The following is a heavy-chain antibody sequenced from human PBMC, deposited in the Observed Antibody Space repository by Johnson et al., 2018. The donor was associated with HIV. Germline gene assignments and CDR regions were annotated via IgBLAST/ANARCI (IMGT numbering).Heavy chain of an antibody. CDR1: GSTVSNYG. J-gene: IGHJ3*02. CDR2: LWKDGSHK. V-gene: IGHV3-33*06. CDR3: AKVPPDAFDI. Sequence: QVQLVESGGGVVQPGRSLRLSCAVSGSTVSNYGMHWVRQAPGKGLEWVAVLWKDGSHKYYTYSVKGRFTISRDNSKNTVYLQMNSLRAEDTAVYYCAKVPPDAFDIWGQGTMVTVSS.